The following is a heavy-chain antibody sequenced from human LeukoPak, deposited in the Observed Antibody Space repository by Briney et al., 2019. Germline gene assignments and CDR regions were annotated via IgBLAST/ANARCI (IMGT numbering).Heavy chain of an antibody. D-gene: IGHD3-22*01. Sequence: PGGSLRLSCAAPGFTFSSYEMNWVRQAPGKGLEWVSYISSSGSTIYYADSVKGRFTISRDNAKNSLYLQMNSLRAEDTAVYYCARVSYYYDSSGYSGYYYYYDMDVWGQGTTVTVSS. CDR2: ISSSGSTI. J-gene: IGHJ6*02. CDR1: GFTFSSYE. CDR3: ARVSYYYDSSGYSGYYYYYDMDV. V-gene: IGHV3-48*03.